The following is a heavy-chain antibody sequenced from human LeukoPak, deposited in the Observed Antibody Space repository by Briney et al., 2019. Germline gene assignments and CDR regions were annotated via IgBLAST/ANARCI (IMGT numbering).Heavy chain of an antibody. D-gene: IGHD2-2*01. V-gene: IGHV4-34*01. CDR1: GGSFSGYY. J-gene: IGHJ5*02. Sequence: SETLSLTCAVYGGSFSGYYWSWIRQPPGKGLEWIGEINHSGSTNYNPSLKSRVTISVDTSKNQFSLKLSSVTAADTAVYYCATGYCSSTSCCAGDWFDPWGQGTLVTVSS. CDR3: ATGYCSSTSCCAGDWFDP. CDR2: INHSGST.